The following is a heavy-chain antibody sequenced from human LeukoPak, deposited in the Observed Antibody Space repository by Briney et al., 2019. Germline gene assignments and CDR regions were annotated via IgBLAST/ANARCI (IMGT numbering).Heavy chain of an antibody. CDR2: ISSSSSYI. CDR1: GFTFSSYS. D-gene: IGHD3-3*01. V-gene: IGHV3-21*01. CDR3: ARGPDITIFGVVILDV. J-gene: IGHJ6*04. Sequence: GGSLRLSCAASGFTFSSYSMNWVRQAPGKGLEWVSSISSSSSYIYYADSVKGRFTISRDNAKNSLYLQMNSLRAEDTAVYYCARGPDITIFGVVILDVWGKGTMVTVSS.